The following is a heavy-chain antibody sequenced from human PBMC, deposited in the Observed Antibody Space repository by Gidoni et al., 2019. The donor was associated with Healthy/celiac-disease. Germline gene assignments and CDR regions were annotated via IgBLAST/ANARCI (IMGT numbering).Heavy chain of an antibody. CDR1: GYTFTSYG. CDR2: ISAYNGNT. V-gene: IGHV1-18*01. D-gene: IGHD3-9*01. CDR3: ARDRAPFTYYDSLAP. J-gene: IGHJ5*02. Sequence: QVQLVQSGAEVKQPGASVKVSCKASGYTFTSYGISWVRQAPGQGLEWRGWISAYNGNTNYAQKLQGRGTRTTDTATSTAYMELRSLRSDDTAVYYCARDRAPFTYYDSLAPWGQGTLVTVSS.